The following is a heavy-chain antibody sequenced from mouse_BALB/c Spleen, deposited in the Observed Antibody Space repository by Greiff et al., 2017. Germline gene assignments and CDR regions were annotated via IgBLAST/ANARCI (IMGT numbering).Heavy chain of an antibody. J-gene: IGHJ2*01. Sequence: VQLQQSGAELVRPGALVKLSCKASGFNIKDYYMHWVKQRPEQGLEWIGWIDPENGNTIYDPKFQGKASITADTSSNTAYLQLSSLTSEDTAVYYCAKGTNYFDYWGQGTTLTVSS. CDR1: GFNIKDYY. D-gene: IGHD3-3*01. CDR2: IDPENGNT. CDR3: AKGTNYFDY. V-gene: IGHV14-1*02.